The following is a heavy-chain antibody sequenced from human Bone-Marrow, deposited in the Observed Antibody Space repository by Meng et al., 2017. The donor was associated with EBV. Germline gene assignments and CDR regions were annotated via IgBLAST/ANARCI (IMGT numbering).Heavy chain of an antibody. CDR3: AASPGWWRLDY. J-gene: IGHJ4*02. D-gene: IGHD6-19*01. CDR2: VSHSGST. CDR1: GASISSGYW. V-gene: IGHV4-4*02. Sequence: QLQLQGSGPGLGKPWGTLSLTCAVSGASISSGYWWTWVRQPPGKGLEWIGEVSHSGSTNYNPSLKSRVNISLDKSENQFFLKVTSVTAADTAVYYCAASPGWWRLDYWGQGTLVTVSS.